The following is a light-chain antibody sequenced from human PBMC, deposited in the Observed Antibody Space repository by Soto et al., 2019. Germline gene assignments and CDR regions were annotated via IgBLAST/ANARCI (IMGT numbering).Light chain of an antibody. CDR3: QQYNTYSWT. J-gene: IGKJ1*01. V-gene: IGKV1-5*03. Sequence: HLTQPPSTLSASVGARVTNTCRASQNINNWLAWYQQKPGKAPNLLIYEASNSESGVPSRFGGSRSGTEFTLTISSLQPEDFATYYCQQYNTYSWTFGQGNKVDI. CDR1: QNINNW. CDR2: EAS.